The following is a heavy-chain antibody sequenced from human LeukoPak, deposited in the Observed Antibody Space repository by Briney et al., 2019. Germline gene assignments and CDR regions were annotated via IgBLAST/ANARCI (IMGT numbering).Heavy chain of an antibody. Sequence: SETLSLTCTVSGYSIMSTFYWCWIRQSPGKGLEWIGNVYHSGSTYSNPSLRSRVTISVDTSKNQFSLKLSSVTAADTAVYYCARVSDDEHGGNSGAIYFESWGQGTVVTVSS. CDR1: GYSIMSTFY. CDR3: ARVSDDEHGGNSGAIYFES. D-gene: IGHD4-23*01. CDR2: VYHSGST. J-gene: IGHJ4*02. V-gene: IGHV4-38-2*02.